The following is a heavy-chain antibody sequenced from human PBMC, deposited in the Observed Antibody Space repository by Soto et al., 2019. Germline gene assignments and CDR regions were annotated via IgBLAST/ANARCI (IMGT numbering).Heavy chain of an antibody. CDR3: AKDFVSDGYSYYIDY. J-gene: IGHJ4*02. CDR2: ISWDGENE. V-gene: IGHV3-43D*04. Sequence: GGSLRLSCAASGFTFNDYAMHWVRQAPGKGLEWVSLISWDGENEFYAASVKGRFTISRDNSNDILYLQMNSLRGEDSALYYCAKDFVSDGYSYYIDYWGQGTLVTVSS. CDR1: GFTFNDYA. D-gene: IGHD3-10*01.